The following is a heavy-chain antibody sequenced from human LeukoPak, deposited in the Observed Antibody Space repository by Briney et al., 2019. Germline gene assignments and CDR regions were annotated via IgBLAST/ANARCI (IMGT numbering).Heavy chain of an antibody. Sequence: GASVKVSCTASGYTFTGYYIHWVRQAPGQGLEWMGRINPNNGGTNYAQKFQGRVTMTRDMSMSTAYMELSRLRSVDTAVYYCAGEDNSSGYRPFDIRGQGTMVTVPS. CDR3: AGEDNSSGYRPFDI. CDR1: GYTFTGYY. D-gene: IGHD3-22*01. V-gene: IGHV1-2*06. J-gene: IGHJ3*02. CDR2: INPNNGGT.